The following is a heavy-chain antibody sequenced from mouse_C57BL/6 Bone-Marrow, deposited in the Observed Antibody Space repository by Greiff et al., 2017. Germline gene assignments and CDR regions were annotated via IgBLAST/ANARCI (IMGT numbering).Heavy chain of an antibody. CDR2: INPSTGGT. Sequence: EVQLQQSGPELVKPGASVKISCKASGYSFTGYYMNWVKQSPEKSLEWIGEINPSTGGTTYNQKFKAKATLTVDKSSSTAYMQLKRLTSDDSAVYYCARLRLWGQGTSVTVSS. V-gene: IGHV1-42*01. CDR3: ARLRL. D-gene: IGHD2-2*01. CDR1: GYSFTGYY. J-gene: IGHJ4*01.